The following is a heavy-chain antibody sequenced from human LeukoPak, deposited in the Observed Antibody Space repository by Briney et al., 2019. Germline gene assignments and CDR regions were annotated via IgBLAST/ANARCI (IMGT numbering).Heavy chain of an antibody. Sequence: SETLSLTGAVSGYSSSSGYGWGLIRQPPGKGLEWIGSIYHSGSTYYNPSLKSRVTISVDTSKNQFSLKLSSVTAADTAVYYCARRLGTWGQGTLVTVSS. CDR1: GYSSSSGYG. J-gene: IGHJ4*02. D-gene: IGHD1-7*01. CDR2: IYHSGST. CDR3: ARRLGT. V-gene: IGHV4-38-2*01.